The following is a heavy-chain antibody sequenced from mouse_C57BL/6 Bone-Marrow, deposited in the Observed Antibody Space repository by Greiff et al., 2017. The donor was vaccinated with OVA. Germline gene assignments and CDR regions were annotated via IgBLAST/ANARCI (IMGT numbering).Heavy chain of an antibody. Sequence: QVQLQQPGAELVMPGASVKLSCKASGYTFTSYWMHWVKQRPGQGLEWIGEIDPSDSYTNYNQKFKGKSTLTVDKSSSTAYMQLSSLTSEDSAVYYCARDYSNYLPLFAYWGQGTLVTVSA. CDR2: IDPSDSYT. J-gene: IGHJ3*01. D-gene: IGHD2-5*01. CDR1: GYTFTSYW. CDR3: ARDYSNYLPLFAY. V-gene: IGHV1-69*01.